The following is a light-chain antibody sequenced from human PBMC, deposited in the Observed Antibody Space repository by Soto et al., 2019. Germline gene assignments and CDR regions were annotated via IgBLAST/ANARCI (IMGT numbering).Light chain of an antibody. CDR3: QQLKSYVT. Sequence: IQLTQSPSSLSASVGDRVTITCRASQGISNYLAWYQQKPGKTPRLLIYGATTLQSGVPSRFSGSGSGTDFALTISRLQPADFATYYCQQLKSYVTFGQGTRLEIK. CDR2: GAT. CDR1: QGISNY. J-gene: IGKJ5*01. V-gene: IGKV1-9*01.